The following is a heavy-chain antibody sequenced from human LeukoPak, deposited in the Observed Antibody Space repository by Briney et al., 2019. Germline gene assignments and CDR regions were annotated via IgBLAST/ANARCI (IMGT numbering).Heavy chain of an antibody. CDR1: GFTVSSYY. CDR2: IYSGGST. CDR3: ARGSQFDY. J-gene: IGHJ4*02. Sequence: GGSLRLSCAASGFTVSSYYMSWVRQAPGKGLEWVSVIYSGGSTYYAVSVKGRFTISRDNSKNTMYLQMNSLRAEDTAVYYCARGSQFDYWGQGTLVTVSS. V-gene: IGHV3-53*01.